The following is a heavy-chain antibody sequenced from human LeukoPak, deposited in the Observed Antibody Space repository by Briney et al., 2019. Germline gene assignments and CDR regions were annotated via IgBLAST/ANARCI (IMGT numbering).Heavy chain of an antibody. Sequence: SETLSLTCTVSGGSISIYYWNWIRQPPGKGLEWIGYIYYSGSTNYNPSLKSRVTISVDTSKNQFSLKLSSVTAADTAVYYCARLFGKRDYWGQGTLVTVSS. D-gene: IGHD3-16*01. V-gene: IGHV4-59*01. CDR3: ARLFGKRDY. CDR2: IYYSGST. J-gene: IGHJ4*02. CDR1: GGSISIYY.